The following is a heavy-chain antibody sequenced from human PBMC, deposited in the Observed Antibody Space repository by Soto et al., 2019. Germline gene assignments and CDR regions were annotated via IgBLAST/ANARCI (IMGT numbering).Heavy chain of an antibody. Sequence: QVQLQQWGAGLLKPSETLSLTCAVYGGSFSGYYWSWIRQPPGKGLEWIGEIDHTGGSSYNPALKIRVAISLDTSNNRFSLKLSSVTAADTAVDYCARVRPRYGMDVWGQGTTVTVSS. CDR2: IDHTGGS. V-gene: IGHV4-34*01. J-gene: IGHJ6*02. CDR3: ARVRPRYGMDV. CDR1: GGSFSGYY.